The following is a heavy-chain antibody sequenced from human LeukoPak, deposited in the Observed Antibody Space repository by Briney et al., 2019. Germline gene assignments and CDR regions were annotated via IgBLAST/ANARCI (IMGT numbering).Heavy chain of an antibody. V-gene: IGHV4-38-2*02. Sequence: SETLSLTCTVSGYSISSGYYWGWIRQPPGKGLEWIGSMYHSGSTYHNPSLRSRVTISMDTSKNQFSLKLTSVTAADTAVYYCARVGVYDSSRRQFDYWGQGTLVTVSS. CDR2: MYHSGST. J-gene: IGHJ4*02. CDR3: ARVGVYDSSRRQFDY. CDR1: GYSISSGYY. D-gene: IGHD3-22*01.